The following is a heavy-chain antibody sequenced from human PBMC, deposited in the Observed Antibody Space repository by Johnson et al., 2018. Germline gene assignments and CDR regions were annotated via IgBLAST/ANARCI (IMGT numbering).Heavy chain of an antibody. CDR3: ARAPLGATRTQYFQH. CDR2: INYSAST. D-gene: IGHD1-26*01. Sequence: QVQLQQWGAGLLKPSETLSLTCAVYGGSFSDYYWSWIRQPPGKGLEWIGEINYSASTNYNPSLKSRVTISVDTSKNPFSLKLSSVIAADTAVYYCARAPLGATRTQYFQHWGQGTLVIVSS. CDR1: GGSFSDYY. V-gene: IGHV4-34*01. J-gene: IGHJ1*01.